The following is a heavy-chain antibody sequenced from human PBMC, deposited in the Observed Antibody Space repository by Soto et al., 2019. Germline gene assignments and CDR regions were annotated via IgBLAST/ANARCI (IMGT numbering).Heavy chain of an antibody. CDR2: ISGSGGST. J-gene: IGHJ4*02. CDR3: AKEGEQQLAYPHFDY. Sequence: GGSLRLSCAAYGITFSSYAMSWVRHAPGKGLEWVTAISGSGGSTYYSDSVKGRFTTSRDNSKNTLYLQRNSLRAEDTAVYYCAKEGEQQLAYPHFDYWGQGTRVTVSA. CDR1: GITFSSYA. D-gene: IGHD6-13*01. V-gene: IGHV3-23*01.